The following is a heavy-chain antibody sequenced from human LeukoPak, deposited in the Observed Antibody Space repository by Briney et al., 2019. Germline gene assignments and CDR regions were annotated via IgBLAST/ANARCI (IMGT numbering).Heavy chain of an antibody. CDR2: IYYSGST. CDR1: GGSITSYY. Sequence: PETLSLTCTVSGGSITSYYWSWIRQPPGKGLEWIGYIYYSGSTNYNPSLKSRLTISVDASKNHFSLKLSSVTATDTAVYYCASLTTVTQGYFDSWGQGTLVTVSS. V-gene: IGHV4-59*08. J-gene: IGHJ4*02. D-gene: IGHD4-17*01. CDR3: ASLTTVTQGYFDS.